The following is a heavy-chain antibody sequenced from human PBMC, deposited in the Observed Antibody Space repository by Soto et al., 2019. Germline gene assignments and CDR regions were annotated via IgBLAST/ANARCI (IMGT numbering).Heavy chain of an antibody. J-gene: IGHJ3*02. CDR1: GYTFTGYY. CDR3: ATYTAMAKGAFDI. CDR2: INPNSGGT. Sequence: QVQLVQPGAEVKKPGASVKVSCKASGYTFTGYYMHWERQAPGQGLEWMGWINPNSGGTNYAQKFQGRVTMTRDTSISTAYMELSRLRSDDTAVYYCATYTAMAKGAFDIWGQGTMVTVSS. D-gene: IGHD5-18*01. V-gene: IGHV1-2*02.